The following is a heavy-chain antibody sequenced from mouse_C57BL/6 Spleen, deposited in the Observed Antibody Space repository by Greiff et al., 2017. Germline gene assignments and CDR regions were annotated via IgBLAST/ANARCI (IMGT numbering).Heavy chain of an antibody. CDR2: INPSNGGP. V-gene: IGHV1-53*01. CDR3: ARSYYYGSSSHWYIDV. D-gene: IGHD1-1*01. CDR1: GYTFTSYW. Sequence: VQLQQPGTELVKPGASVKLSCKASGYTFTSYWMHWVKQRPGQGLEWIGNINPSNGGPNYNEKFKSKATLTVDKSSSTAYMQLSSLTSEDSAVYYCARSYYYGSSSHWYIDVWGKGTTVTVSS. J-gene: IGHJ1*03.